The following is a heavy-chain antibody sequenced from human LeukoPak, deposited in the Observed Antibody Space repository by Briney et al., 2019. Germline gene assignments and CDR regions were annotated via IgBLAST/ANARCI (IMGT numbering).Heavy chain of an antibody. V-gene: IGHV4-31*03. J-gene: IGHJ3*02. CDR3: ARDFMICSSTSCYTSGAFDI. CDR1: GGSISSGGYY. CDR2: IYYSGST. Sequence: SETLSLTCTVSGGSISSGGYYWSWLRQHPGKGLEWIGYIYYSGSTYYNPSLKSRVTISVDTSKNQFSLKLSSVTAADTAVYYCARDFMICSSTSCYTSGAFDIWGQGTMVTVSS. D-gene: IGHD2-2*02.